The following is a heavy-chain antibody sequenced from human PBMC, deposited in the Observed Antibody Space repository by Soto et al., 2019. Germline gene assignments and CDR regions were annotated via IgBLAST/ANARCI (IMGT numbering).Heavy chain of an antibody. CDR3: ARAPIGNSRYRCGFDV. J-gene: IGHJ6*02. CDR2: IGGDGTSI. Sequence: EVQMLESGGGLAQPGGSLRLSCAASGFTFVNFAMIWVRQSPVKGLGWVSSIGGDGTSIWYADSVKGRFTVSRDNSKNTLYLQMDSLTVDDTAVYYCARAPIGNSRYRCGFDVWGQGTTVTVYS. CDR1: GFTFVNFA. D-gene: IGHD2-15*01. V-gene: IGHV3-23*01.